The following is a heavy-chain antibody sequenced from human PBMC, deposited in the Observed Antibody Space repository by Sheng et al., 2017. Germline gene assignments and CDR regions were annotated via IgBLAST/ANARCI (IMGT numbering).Heavy chain of an antibody. CDR1: GGTFSSYT. J-gene: IGHJ3*02. CDR2: IIPILGIA. D-gene: IGHD2-15*01. V-gene: IGHV1-69*08. Sequence: QVQLVQSGAEVKKPGSSVKVSCKASGGTFSSYTISWVRQAPGQGLEWMGRIIPILGIANYAQKFQGRVTITADKSTSTAYMELSSLRSEDTAVYYCARDLLDCSGGSCPTLGAFDIWGQGTMVTVSS. CDR3: ARDLLDCSGGSCPTLGAFDI.